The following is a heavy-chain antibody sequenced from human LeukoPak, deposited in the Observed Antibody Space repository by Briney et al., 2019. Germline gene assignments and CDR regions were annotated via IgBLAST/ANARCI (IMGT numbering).Heavy chain of an antibody. CDR3: ARGNYYGSGTQADGMDV. J-gene: IGHJ6*02. V-gene: IGHV4-34*01. D-gene: IGHD3-10*01. CDR2: INHSGST. Sequence: SETLSLTCAVYGGSFSGYYWSWNCQPPGKGLEWIGEINHSGSTNYNPSLKSRVTISVDTSKNQFSLKLSSVTAADTAVYYCARGNYYGSGTQADGMDVWGQGTTVTVSS. CDR1: GGSFSGYY.